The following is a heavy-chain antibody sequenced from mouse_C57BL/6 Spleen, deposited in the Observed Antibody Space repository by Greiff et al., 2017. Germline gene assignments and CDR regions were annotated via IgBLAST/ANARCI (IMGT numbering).Heavy chain of an antibody. V-gene: IGHV1-80*01. CDR3: ARRDYYGSSYDSYFDY. J-gene: IGHJ2*01. CDR1: GYAFSSYW. CDR2: IYPGDGDT. Sequence: QVQLKQSGAELVKPGASVKISCKASGYAFSSYWMNWVKQRPGKGLEWIGQIYPGDGDTNYNGKFKGKATLTADKSSSTAYMQLSSLTSEDSAVYFCARRDYYGSSYDSYFDYWGQGTTLTVSS. D-gene: IGHD1-1*01.